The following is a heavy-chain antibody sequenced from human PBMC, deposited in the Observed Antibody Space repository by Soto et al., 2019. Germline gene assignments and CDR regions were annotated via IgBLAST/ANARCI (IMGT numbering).Heavy chain of an antibody. CDR1: GFTFSSFT. CDR2: ISSTSSTI. CDR3: ARDRRSSWDYLNY. D-gene: IGHD6-13*01. Sequence: PGGSLRLSCAASGFTFSSFTMNWVRQAPGKGLEWVSYISSTSSTIYYADSVKGRFTISRDNAKNSLYLQMNSLRAEDTAVYYCARDRRSSWDYLNYGGQGTLVTVPS. J-gene: IGHJ4*02. V-gene: IGHV3-48*01.